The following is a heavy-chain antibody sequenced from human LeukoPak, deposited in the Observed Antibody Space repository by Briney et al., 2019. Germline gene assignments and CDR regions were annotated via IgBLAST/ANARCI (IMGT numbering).Heavy chain of an antibody. J-gene: IGHJ4*02. V-gene: IGHV3-7*01. CDR3: ARDLNWETY. D-gene: IGHD7-27*01. CDR1: GFTFSTYW. Sequence: GGSLRLSCAASGFTFSTYWMTWVRQAPGKGLEWVANIKPDGSQIYYVDSVKGRFTISRDNAKNSLYLQMNSLRAEDTDVYYCARDLNWETYWGQGTLVTVSS. CDR2: IKPDGSQI.